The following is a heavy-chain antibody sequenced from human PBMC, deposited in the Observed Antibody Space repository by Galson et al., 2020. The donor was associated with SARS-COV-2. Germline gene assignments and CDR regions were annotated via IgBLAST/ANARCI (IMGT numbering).Heavy chain of an antibody. V-gene: IGHV3-33*01. CDR1: GFTFSNYG. CDR2: IWYDGSNK. Sequence: GESLKISCAASGFTFSNYGMHWVRQAPGKGLEWVAVIWYDGSNKYYADSVKGRFTISRDNSKNTLYLQMNSLRAEDTAVYYCVRSYASRAFDIWGQGTMFTVS. D-gene: IGHD2-2*01. CDR3: VRSYASRAFDI. J-gene: IGHJ3*02.